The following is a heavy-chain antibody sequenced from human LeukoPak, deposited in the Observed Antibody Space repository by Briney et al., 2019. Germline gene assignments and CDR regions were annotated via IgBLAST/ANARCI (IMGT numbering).Heavy chain of an antibody. V-gene: IGHV3-43*01. J-gene: IGHJ4*02. Sequence: GGSLRLSCAASGFTFDDYTMHWVRQAPGKGLEWVSLISWDGGSTYYADSVKGRFTISRDNSKNSLYLQMDSLRTEDTALYYCAKGSSWGGLDYWGQGTLVTVSS. D-gene: IGHD3-16*01. CDR2: ISWDGGST. CDR3: AKGSSWGGLDY. CDR1: GFTFDDYT.